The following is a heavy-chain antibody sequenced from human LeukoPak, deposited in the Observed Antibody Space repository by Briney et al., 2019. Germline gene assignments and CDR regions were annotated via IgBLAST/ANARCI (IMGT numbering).Heavy chain of an antibody. V-gene: IGHV3-7*03. CDR2: IKQDGSEK. J-gene: IGHJ4*02. D-gene: IGHD3-3*01. CDR1: GFTFSNFW. Sequence: GGSLRLSCAASGFTFSNFWMGWVRQAPGKGLEWVANIKQDGSEKRYVDPVKGRFTISRDNAKNTLYLQMNSLRAEDTAVYYCAKAQTPLRFLEWLFSPLDYWGQGTLVTVSS. CDR3: AKAQTPLRFLEWLFSPLDY.